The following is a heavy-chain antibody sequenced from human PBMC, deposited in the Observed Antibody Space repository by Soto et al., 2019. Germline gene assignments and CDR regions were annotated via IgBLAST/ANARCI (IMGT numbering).Heavy chain of an antibody. V-gene: IGHV4-59*01. J-gene: IGHJ4*02. CDR1: GGSISPYY. Sequence: QVQLQESGPGLVKPSETLSLTCSVSGGSISPYYWTWIRQSPGKGLEWIGFISYSGSTSYNPSLKSRVTISVDPSKSQFSLQLSSVTAADTAVYFCARYSGTYYVYWGQGTLVTVSS. CDR3: ARYSGTYYVY. CDR2: ISYSGST. D-gene: IGHD1-26*01.